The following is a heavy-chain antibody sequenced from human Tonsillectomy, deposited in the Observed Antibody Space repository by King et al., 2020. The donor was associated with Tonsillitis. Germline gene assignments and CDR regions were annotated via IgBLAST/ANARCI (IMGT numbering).Heavy chain of an antibody. D-gene: IGHD3-22*01. CDR1: GDSITSTNW. CDR2: IYHLGST. CDR3: AREVRIIPTWYFDY. Sequence: QLQESGPGLVKPSGTLSLTCTVSGDSITSTNWWSWVRQSPGKGLEWIGEIYHLGSTNYNPSLRSRVNISVDKSKNQFSLKLNSVTAADTAVYYCAREVRIIPTWYFDYWGQGTLVTVSS. V-gene: IGHV4-4*02. J-gene: IGHJ4*02.